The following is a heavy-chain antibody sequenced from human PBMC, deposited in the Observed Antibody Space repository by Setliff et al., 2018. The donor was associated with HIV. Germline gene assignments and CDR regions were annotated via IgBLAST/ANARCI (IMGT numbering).Heavy chain of an antibody. CDR3: ARGLIGDGYSPFDY. CDR1: GYTFTSYG. V-gene: IGHV1-18*01. D-gene: IGHD5-18*01. Sequence: ASVKVSCKASGYTFTSYGISWVRQAPGQGLEWMGWISAYNGNTNYAQKFQGRVTMTTDTSTSTAYMELRSLRSEDTAVYYCARGLIGDGYSPFDYWGQGTLVTVSS. CDR2: ISAYNGNT. J-gene: IGHJ4*02.